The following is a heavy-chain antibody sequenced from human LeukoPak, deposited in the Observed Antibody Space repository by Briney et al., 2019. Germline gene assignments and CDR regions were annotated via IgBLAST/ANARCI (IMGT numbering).Heavy chain of an antibody. D-gene: IGHD3-10*01. Sequence: SETLSLTCTVSGDSISSYYWSWIRQPPGKGLEWIGYMYYTGSTTYNPSLKSRVIMSVDTSKNQLSLKLSSVTAADTAVYYCARVLLWFGEPHLDYWGQGTLVTVSS. CDR2: MYYTGST. V-gene: IGHV4-59*12. J-gene: IGHJ4*02. CDR1: GDSISSYY. CDR3: ARVLLWFGEPHLDY.